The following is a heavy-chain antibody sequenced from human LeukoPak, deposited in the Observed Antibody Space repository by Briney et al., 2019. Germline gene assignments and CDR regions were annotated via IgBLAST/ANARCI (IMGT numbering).Heavy chain of an antibody. CDR1: VFTFRSYA. CDR2: MSGSGGST. V-gene: IGHV3-23*01. J-gene: IGHJ3*02. CDR3: AKFDYYDSSGYYNKVLDAFDI. D-gene: IGHD3-22*01. Sequence: PGGSLRLSCGASVFTFRSYAMSWVPQAPGKGLEWVSAMSGSGGSTYYADSVKGRFTISRDNSKNTLYLQMNSLRAEDTAVYYCAKFDYYDSSGYYNKVLDAFDIWGQGTMVTVSS.